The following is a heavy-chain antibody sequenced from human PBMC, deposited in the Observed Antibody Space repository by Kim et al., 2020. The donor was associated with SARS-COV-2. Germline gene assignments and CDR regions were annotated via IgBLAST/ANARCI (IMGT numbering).Heavy chain of an antibody. V-gene: IGHV4-59*09. Sequence: PKRRVTISVDTSKNQFSLKLSSVTAADTAVYYCARGRLATIFGVVTQFDYWGQGTLVTVSS. J-gene: IGHJ4*02. D-gene: IGHD3-3*01. CDR3: ARGRLATIFGVVTQFDY.